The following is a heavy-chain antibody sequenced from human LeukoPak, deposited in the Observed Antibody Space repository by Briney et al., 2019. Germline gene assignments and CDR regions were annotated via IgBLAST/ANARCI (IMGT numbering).Heavy chain of an antibody. Sequence: ASVKVSCKASGYTFTAYYMHWVRQAPGQGLEWMGRINPNSGGTNYAQNFQGRVTMTSDTSISTAYMELSSLRSDDTAVYYCARTEYYYDSSGYYLLDYWGQGTLVTVSS. V-gene: IGHV1-2*06. CDR1: GYTFTAYY. CDR2: INPNSGGT. J-gene: IGHJ4*02. CDR3: ARTEYYYDSSGYYLLDY. D-gene: IGHD3-22*01.